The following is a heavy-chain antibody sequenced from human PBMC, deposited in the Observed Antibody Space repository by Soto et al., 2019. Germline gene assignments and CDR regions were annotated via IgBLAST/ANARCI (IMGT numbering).Heavy chain of an antibody. V-gene: IGHV1-69*18. D-gene: IGHD6-19*01. J-gene: IGHJ4*02. Sequence: QVQLVQSGSEVKKPGSSGKVSCKASGATFSGYAINWVRQAPGQGLEWLGRIVPIFETVKYAERFQGRVASTANESTTTVYIELNNLTHEDTAVYYCVVMGNVAVSNPRSFDYWGQWTKVTVAS. CDR3: VVMGNVAVSNPRSFDY. CDR1: GATFSGYA. CDR2: IVPIFETV.